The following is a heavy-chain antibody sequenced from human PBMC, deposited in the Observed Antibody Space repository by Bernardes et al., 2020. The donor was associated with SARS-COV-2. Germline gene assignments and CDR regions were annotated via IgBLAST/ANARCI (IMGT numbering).Heavy chain of an antibody. CDR2: IKQDGSEK. V-gene: IGHV3-7*01. D-gene: IGHD3-9*01. J-gene: IGHJ4*02. CDR3: ARTGNGLHFDY. Sequence: GGSLRLSCVASGFTFRSYWMSWVRQAPGKGLEWVANIKQDGSEKYYVDSVKGRFTISRENAKNSLYLQMNSLRAEDTAVYYCARTGNGLHFDYWGQGTLVTVSS. CDR1: GFTFRSYW.